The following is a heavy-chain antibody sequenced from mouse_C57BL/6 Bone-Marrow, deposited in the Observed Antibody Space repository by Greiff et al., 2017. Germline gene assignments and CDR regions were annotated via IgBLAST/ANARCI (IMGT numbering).Heavy chain of an antibody. CDR1: GYSFTDYN. CDR2: INPNYGTT. J-gene: IGHJ1*03. Sequence: EVQLQQSGPELVKPGASVKISCKASGYSFTDYNMNWVKQSNGKSLEWIGVINPNYGTTSYNQKFKGKATLTVDQSSSTAYRQLNSLTSEDSAVYYCARQAITTVVATRYFDVWGTGTTVTVSS. V-gene: IGHV1-39*01. CDR3: ARQAITTVVATRYFDV. D-gene: IGHD1-1*01.